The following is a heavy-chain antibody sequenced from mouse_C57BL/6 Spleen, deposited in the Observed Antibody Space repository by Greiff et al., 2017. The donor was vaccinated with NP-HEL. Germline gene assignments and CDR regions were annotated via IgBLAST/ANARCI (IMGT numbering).Heavy chain of an antibody. J-gene: IGHJ3*01. V-gene: IGHV1-69*01. D-gene: IGHD2-4*01. CDR3: ARRGAYDYCGWFAY. CDR1: GYTFTSYW. Sequence: QVQLQQPGAELVLPGASVKLSCKASGYTFTSYWMHWVKQRPGQGLEWIGEIDPSDSYTNYIQKFKGKSTLSVDKSSSTAYRQLSSLTSEDSAVYYCARRGAYDYCGWFAYWGQGTLGTGSA. CDR2: IDPSDSYT.